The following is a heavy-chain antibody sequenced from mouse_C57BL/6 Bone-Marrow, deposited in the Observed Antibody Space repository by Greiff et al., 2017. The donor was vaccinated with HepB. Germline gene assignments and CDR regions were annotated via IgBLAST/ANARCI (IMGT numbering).Heavy chain of an antibody. D-gene: IGHD2-4*01. V-gene: IGHV5-17*01. CDR2: ISSGSSTI. CDR1: GFTFSDYG. CDR3: ARERLGRDYAMDY. Sequence: EVMLVESGGGLVKPGGSLKLSCAASGFTFSDYGMHWVRQAPEKGLEWVAYISSGSSTIYYADTVKGRFTISRDNAKNTLFLQMTSLRSEDTAMYYCARERLGRDYAMDYWGQGTSVTVSA. J-gene: IGHJ4*01.